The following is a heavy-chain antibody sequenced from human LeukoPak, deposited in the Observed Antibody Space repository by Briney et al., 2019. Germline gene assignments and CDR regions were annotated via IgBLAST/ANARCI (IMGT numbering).Heavy chain of an antibody. Sequence: GGSLRLSCAASGFTLSSYDMHWVRQPPGKGLEWVSGFDIPGNTYYPDSVKGRFTMSRESAKNSLYLQMNSLRAGDTAFYYCARAVAGTHWFDPWGQGALVTVSS. J-gene: IGHJ5*02. D-gene: IGHD6-19*01. CDR2: FDIPGNT. V-gene: IGHV3-13*01. CDR1: GFTLSSYD. CDR3: ARAVAGTHWFDP.